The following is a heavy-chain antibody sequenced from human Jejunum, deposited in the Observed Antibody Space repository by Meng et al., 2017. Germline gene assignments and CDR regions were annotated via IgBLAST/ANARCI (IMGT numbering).Heavy chain of an antibody. J-gene: IGHJ4*02. CDR2: ISAYNGNT. CDR1: GYTFTSYG. CDR3: TILSHCTGGTCYPYDY. D-gene: IGHD2-15*01. V-gene: IGHV1-18*01. Sequence: VQLVQSGAEGKKPGASVKVSCKTSGYTFTSYGISWVRQAPGQGLEWMGWISAYNGNTNYAQKFQGRVTMTTDTSTSTAYMELRSLRSDDTAVYYCTILSHCTGGTCYPYDYWGQGTLVTVSS.